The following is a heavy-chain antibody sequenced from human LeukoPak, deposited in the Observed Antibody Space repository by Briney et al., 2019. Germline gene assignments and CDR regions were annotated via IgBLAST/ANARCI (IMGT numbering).Heavy chain of an antibody. CDR1: GLTFSSYA. V-gene: IGHV3-23*01. J-gene: IGHJ1*01. CDR2: ISGSGGST. Sequence: GRSLRLSCAASGLTFSSYAMSWVRQAPAKGLEWVSAISGSGGSTYYADSVKGRFTISRDNSKNTLYLQMNSLRAEDTAVYYCAKDPLPEYFQHWGQGTLVTVSS. D-gene: IGHD5/OR15-5a*01. CDR3: AKDPLPEYFQH.